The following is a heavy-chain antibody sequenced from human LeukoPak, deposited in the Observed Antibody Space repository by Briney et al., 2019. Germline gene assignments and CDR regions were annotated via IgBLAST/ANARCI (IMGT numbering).Heavy chain of an antibody. J-gene: IGHJ4*02. Sequence: GGPLRLSCAASGFTFSSYWMHWVRQVPGKGLVWVSRINTDGSSTSYADSVEGRFTISRDNAKNTLYLQMNSLRAEDTAVYYCVRDLVAGTTPDYWGQGTLVTVSS. CDR2: INTDGSST. CDR3: VRDLVAGTTPDY. D-gene: IGHD6-19*01. CDR1: GFTFSSYW. V-gene: IGHV3-74*01.